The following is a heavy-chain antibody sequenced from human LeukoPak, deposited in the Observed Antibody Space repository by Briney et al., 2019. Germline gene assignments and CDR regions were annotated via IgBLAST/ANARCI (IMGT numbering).Heavy chain of an antibody. CDR1: GFTFTSSA. CDR2: MNPNSGNT. D-gene: IGHD6-13*01. V-gene: IGHV1-8*03. J-gene: IGHJ5*02. CDR3: ARRSSSWTYNWFDP. Sequence: ASVKVSCKASGFTFTSSAMQWVRQARGQGLEWMGWMNPNSGNTGYAQKFQGRVTITRNTSISTAYMELSSLRSEDTAVYYCARRSSSWTYNWFDPWGQGTLVTVSS.